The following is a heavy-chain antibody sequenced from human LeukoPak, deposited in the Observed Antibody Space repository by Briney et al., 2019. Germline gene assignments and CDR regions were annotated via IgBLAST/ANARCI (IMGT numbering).Heavy chain of an antibody. CDR1: GYTFTVYY. Sequence: ASVKVSCKASGYTFTVYYMHWVRQAPGQGLEWMGWINPNSGGTNYAQKFQGRVTMTRDTSISTAYMELSRLTSDDTAVYYCARDFYSGYFDYWGQGTLVTVSS. V-gene: IGHV1-2*02. D-gene: IGHD1-26*01. CDR3: ARDFYSGYFDY. J-gene: IGHJ4*02. CDR2: INPNSGGT.